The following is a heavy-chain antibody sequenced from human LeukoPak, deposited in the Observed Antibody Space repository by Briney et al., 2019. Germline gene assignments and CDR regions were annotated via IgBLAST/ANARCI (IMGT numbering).Heavy chain of an antibody. CDR1: GFTFSSYA. CDR3: ARECLTCGGDSYDY. D-gene: IGHD2-21*01. J-gene: IGHJ4*02. V-gene: IGHV3-48*03. Sequence: HPGGSLRLSCAASGFTFSSYAMSWVRQAPGKGLEWLSYIDGSGNSIYYADSVKGRFTVSRDNAKSSLYLQMSSLRVDDTAVYYCARECLTCGGDSYDYWGQGALVTVSS. CDR2: IDGSGNSI.